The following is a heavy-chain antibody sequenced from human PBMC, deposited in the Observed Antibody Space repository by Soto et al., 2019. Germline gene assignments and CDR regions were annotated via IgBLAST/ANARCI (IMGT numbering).Heavy chain of an antibody. Sequence: PSETLSLTCTVSGGSISSYYWSWIRQPPGKGLEWIGYIYYSGSTNYNPSLKSRVTISVDMSKNKFSLKLSSVTAADTAVFYCATVFSHTGVTAIPNFDHWGRVTLVTI. J-gene: IGHJ4*01. CDR2: IYYSGST. V-gene: IGHV4-59*01. CDR1: GGSISSYY. D-gene: IGHD2-21*02. CDR3: ATVFSHTGVTAIPNFDH.